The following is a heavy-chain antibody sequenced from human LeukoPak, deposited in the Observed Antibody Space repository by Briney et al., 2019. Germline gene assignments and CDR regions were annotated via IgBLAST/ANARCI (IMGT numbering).Heavy chain of an antibody. J-gene: IGHJ6*03. Sequence: PSETLSLTCAVSGYSISSGYYWGWIRQPPGKGLEWIGSIYHSGSTYYNPSLKSQVTISVDTSKNQFSLKLSSVTAADTAVYYCASLVGATTYYYYMDVWGKGTTVTVSS. D-gene: IGHD1-26*01. CDR3: ASLVGATTYYYYMDV. V-gene: IGHV4-38-2*01. CDR2: IYHSGST. CDR1: GYSISSGYY.